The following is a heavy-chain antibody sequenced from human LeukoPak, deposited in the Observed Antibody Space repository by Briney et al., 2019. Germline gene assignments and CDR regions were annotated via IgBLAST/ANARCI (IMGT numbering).Heavy chain of an antibody. CDR1: GYSIRNGYN. Sequence: SETLSLTCTVSGYSIRNGYNWGWIRLSPRKGLEWLGSIYQSGSTYDNPSLKSRVTLSIDTSKNQFSLKLTSVTAADTALYYCARAEINDYSRYWGQRIPVIVSS. V-gene: IGHV4-38-2*02. CDR2: IYQSGST. D-gene: IGHD4-11*01. CDR3: ARAEINDYSRY. J-gene: IGHJ4*02.